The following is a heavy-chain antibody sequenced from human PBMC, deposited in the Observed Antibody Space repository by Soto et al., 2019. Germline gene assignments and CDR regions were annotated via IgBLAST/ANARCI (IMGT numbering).Heavy chain of an antibody. CDR3: TRDGRGLGRLSLFEY. Sequence: PGGSLRLSCAASGFNVNSDYMNWVRQTPGKGLEWVASIYSGETTYYADSVRGRFTISSDKSKNTLYFQLSSLRIEDTAVCYRTRDGRGLGRLSLFEYWGQGVLVTVSS. CDR2: IYSGETT. D-gene: IGHD2-21*02. J-gene: IGHJ4*02. V-gene: IGHV3-53*01. CDR1: GFNVNSDY.